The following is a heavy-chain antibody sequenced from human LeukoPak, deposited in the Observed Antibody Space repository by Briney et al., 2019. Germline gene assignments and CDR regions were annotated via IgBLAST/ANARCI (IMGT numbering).Heavy chain of an antibody. Sequence: SGGSLRLSCAASGFTFSSYAMHWVRQAPGKGLEWVAVISYDGSNKYYADSVKGRFTISRDNSKNTLYLQMNSLRAEDTAVYYCARGSGDFWSGYYPPRDAFDIWGQGTMVTVSS. V-gene: IGHV3-30-3*01. CDR1: GFTFSSYA. CDR2: ISYDGSNK. CDR3: ARGSGDFWSGYYPPRDAFDI. J-gene: IGHJ3*02. D-gene: IGHD3-3*01.